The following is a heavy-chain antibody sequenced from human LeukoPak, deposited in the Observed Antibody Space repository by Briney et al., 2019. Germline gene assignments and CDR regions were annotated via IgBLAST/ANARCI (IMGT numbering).Heavy chain of an antibody. D-gene: IGHD3-10*01. CDR1: GFTFSSYG. Sequence: PGGSLRLSCAASGFTFSSYGIHWVRQAPGKGLEWVSGISGSGGSTYYADSVKGRFTISRDNSKNRLYLQMNSLRAEDTAVYYCAKRPRGNYLDPFDYWGQGTLVTVSS. V-gene: IGHV3-23*01. J-gene: IGHJ4*02. CDR2: ISGSGGST. CDR3: AKRPRGNYLDPFDY.